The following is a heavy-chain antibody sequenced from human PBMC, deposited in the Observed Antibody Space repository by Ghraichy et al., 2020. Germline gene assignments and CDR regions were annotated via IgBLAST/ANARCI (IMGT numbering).Heavy chain of an antibody. J-gene: IGHJ5*01. V-gene: IGHV3-53*01. Sequence: GGSLRLSCTASGFSVSSNYMSWVRQAPGKGLEWVSVIYSDGTTYYADSVKGRFTISRDNSKNTLNLQMNSLRAEETAGYYCASDTSSSGWFDSWGQGTLVTVSS. CDR1: GFSVSSNY. CDR3: ASDTSSSGWFDS. CDR2: IYSDGTT. D-gene: IGHD6-19*01.